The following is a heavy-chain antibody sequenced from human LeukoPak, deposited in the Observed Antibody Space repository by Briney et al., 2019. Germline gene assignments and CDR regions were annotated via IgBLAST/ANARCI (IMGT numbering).Heavy chain of an antibody. Sequence: GGSLRLSCVASGFTFSNYAMSWVRQAPGRGLEWIAALNRGRTFFQDSVRGRCTISRDNSKNTLYLQLNSLTGDDTAVYFCVKEVPTYGYFDYWGRGTLSPSPQ. CDR3: VKEVPTYGYFDY. CDR1: GFTFSNYA. J-gene: IGHJ4*02. V-gene: IGHV3-23*01. D-gene: IGHD2-21*01. CDR2: LNRGRT.